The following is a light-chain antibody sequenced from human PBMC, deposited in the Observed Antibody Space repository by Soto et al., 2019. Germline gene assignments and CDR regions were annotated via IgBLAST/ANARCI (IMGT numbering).Light chain of an antibody. CDR1: QSLSSF. V-gene: IGKV3-11*01. Sequence: EIVLTQSPATLSLSPGERATLFCRASQSLSSFLAWFQQNPGQAPRLLIYDTSNRATGIPARFSGSGSGTDFTLTISSLEPEDFAVYFCQQRANWPLTFGGGTKVEIK. CDR2: DTS. J-gene: IGKJ4*01. CDR3: QQRANWPLT.